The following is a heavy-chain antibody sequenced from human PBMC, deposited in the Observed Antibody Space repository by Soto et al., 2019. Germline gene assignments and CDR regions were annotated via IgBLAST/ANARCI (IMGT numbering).Heavy chain of an antibody. CDR1: GYTFTGYY. V-gene: IGHV1-2*02. Sequence: ASVKVSCKASGYTFTGYYMHWVRQAPGQGLEWMGWINPNSGGTNYAQKFQGRVTMTRDTSISTAYMELSRLRSDDTAVYYCARDRGYSSGAFDIWGQGTMVTVS. J-gene: IGHJ3*02. D-gene: IGHD6-19*01. CDR3: ARDRGYSSGAFDI. CDR2: INPNSGGT.